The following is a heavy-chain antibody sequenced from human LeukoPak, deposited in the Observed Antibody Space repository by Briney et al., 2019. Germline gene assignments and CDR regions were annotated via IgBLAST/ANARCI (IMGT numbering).Heavy chain of an antibody. J-gene: IGHJ3*02. CDR3: ARGIYDAFDI. Sequence: GGSLRLSCAASGFTFSSYSMNWVRQAPGKGLEWVSGINNGGGTYFADSVKGRFTISRDSSKNTLYLQMNSLRAEDTAVYYCARGIYDAFDIWGQGTMVTVSS. V-gene: IGHV3-53*01. CDR2: INNGGGT. CDR1: GFTFSSYS.